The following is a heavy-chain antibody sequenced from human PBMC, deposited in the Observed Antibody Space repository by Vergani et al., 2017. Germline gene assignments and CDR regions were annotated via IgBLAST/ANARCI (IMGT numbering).Heavy chain of an antibody. Sequence: QVQLVESGGGVVQPGRSLRLSCAASGFTFSSYAMHWVRQAPGKGLEWVTVISYDGSNKYYADSVKGRFTISRDNSKNTLYLQMNSLRAEDTAVYYCAKTKNPRLYYYYMDVWGKGP. J-gene: IGHJ6*03. CDR1: GFTFSSYA. D-gene: IGHD2-8*01. V-gene: IGHV3-30*01. CDR3: AKTKNPRLYYYYMDV. CDR2: ISYDGSNK.